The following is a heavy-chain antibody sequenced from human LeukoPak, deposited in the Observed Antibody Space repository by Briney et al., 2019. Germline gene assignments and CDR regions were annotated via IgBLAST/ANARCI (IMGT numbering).Heavy chain of an antibody. J-gene: IGHJ3*02. CDR1: GFTFSSYS. Sequence: GGSLRLSCAASGFTFSSYSMNWVRQAPGEGLEGFSSISSSSSYIYYADSVKGRFTISRDNAKNSLYLQMNSLRAEDTAVYYCASGKHYYDSSGYYAFDIWGQGTMVTVSS. D-gene: IGHD3-22*01. V-gene: IGHV3-21*01. CDR2: ISSSSSYI. CDR3: ASGKHYYDSSGYYAFDI.